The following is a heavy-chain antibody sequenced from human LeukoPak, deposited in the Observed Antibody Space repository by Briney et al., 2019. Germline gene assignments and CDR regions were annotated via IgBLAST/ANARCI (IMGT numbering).Heavy chain of an antibody. CDR1: GGSVSGYY. J-gene: IGHJ4*02. CDR2: IYYSGST. D-gene: IGHD6-13*01. CDR3: ARRRYSSSWYDY. V-gene: IGHV4-39*01. Sequence: PSETLSLTCTVSGGSVSGYYWGWIRQPPGKGLEWIGSIYYSGSTYYNPSLKSRVTISVDTSKNQFSLKLSSVTAADTAVYYCARRRYSSSWYDYWGQGTLVTVSS.